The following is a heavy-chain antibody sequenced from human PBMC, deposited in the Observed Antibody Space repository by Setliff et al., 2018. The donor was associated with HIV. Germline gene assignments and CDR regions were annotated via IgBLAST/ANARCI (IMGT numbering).Heavy chain of an antibody. CDR3: ARITYYYDTSGPAAAFDI. V-gene: IGHV4-31*03. CDR1: GGSISSGGFY. D-gene: IGHD3-22*01. CDR2: IYNSGGT. Sequence: PSEPLSLTCNVSGGSISSGGFYWNWIRQHPGKGLEWIGYIYNSGGTYYSPSLQSRLTISVDTSKNQLSLKLTSVTAADTAVYYCARITYYYDTSGPAAAFDIWGQGTMVTVSS. J-gene: IGHJ3*02.